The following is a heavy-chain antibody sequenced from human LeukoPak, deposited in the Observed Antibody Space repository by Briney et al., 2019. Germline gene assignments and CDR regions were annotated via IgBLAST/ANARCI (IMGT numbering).Heavy chain of an antibody. V-gene: IGHV7-4-1*02. CDR2: INTNTGNP. J-gene: IGHJ3*02. Sequence: ASVKVSCKASGGTFTSYAMNWVRQAPGQGLEWMGWINTNTGNPAYAQGFTGRFVFSLDTSVSTAYLQISSLKAEDTAVYYCARPHYDDAFDIWGQGTMVTVSS. D-gene: IGHD3-22*01. CDR1: GGTFTSYA. CDR3: ARPHYDDAFDI.